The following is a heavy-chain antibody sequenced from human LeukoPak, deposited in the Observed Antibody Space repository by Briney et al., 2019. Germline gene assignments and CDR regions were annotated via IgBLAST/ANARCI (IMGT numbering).Heavy chain of an antibody. CDR1: GFTFTTYA. CDR3: AKAHYIHFLDY. CDR2: ISGSGDST. V-gene: IGHV3-23*01. D-gene: IGHD2/OR15-2a*01. Sequence: GGSLRLSCAASGFTFTTYAMSWVRQAPGKGLEWVSAISGSGDSTYYADSVKGRFTISRDNSKNTLYLQVNSLRAEDTAVYYCAKAHYIHFLDYWGQGTLVTVSP. J-gene: IGHJ4*02.